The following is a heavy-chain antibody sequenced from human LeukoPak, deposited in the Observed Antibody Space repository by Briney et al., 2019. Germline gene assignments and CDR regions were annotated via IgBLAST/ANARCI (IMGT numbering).Heavy chain of an antibody. CDR3: APRQSGGDSFLPYFDY. Sequence: SETLSLTCTVSAGSVSRDSYYWSWIRQPPGKGLEWIGYIYYSGSTNYNPSLKSRVTMSIDTSKNQVSLKLSSVTAADTAVYYCAPRQSGGDSFLPYFDYWGRGPLATVSS. J-gene: IGHJ4*02. D-gene: IGHD1-26*01. CDR1: AGSVSRDSYY. CDR2: IYYSGST. V-gene: IGHV4-61*01.